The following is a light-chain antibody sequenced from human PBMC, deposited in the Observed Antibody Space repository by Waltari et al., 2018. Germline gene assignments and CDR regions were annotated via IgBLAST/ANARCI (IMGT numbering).Light chain of an antibody. V-gene: IGLV2-8*01. CDR3: SSYAGANNLL. J-gene: IGLJ2*01. Sequence: QSALTQPPSASGSPGQSVTISCTGTSSDVGGYNYVSWYQQHPGKAPKVMIYEVSKGPSGVPVRFSGSKSGNTASLTVSGLQAEDEADYYCSSYAGANNLLFGGGTKLTVL. CDR2: EVS. CDR1: SSDVGGYNY.